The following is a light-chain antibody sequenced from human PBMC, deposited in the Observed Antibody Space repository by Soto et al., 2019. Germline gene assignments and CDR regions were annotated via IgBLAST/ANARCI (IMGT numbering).Light chain of an antibody. CDR1: QSISSW. J-gene: IGKJ1*01. V-gene: IGKV1-5*01. CDR2: DAS. Sequence: DIQMTQSPSTLSTSVGDRVTITCRASQSISSWLAWYQQKPGKAPKLLIYDASSLESGVPSRFSGIGSGTELTLSISSLQPEDFGAYYCQQCYMGWTFGQGTKVDIK. CDR3: QQCYMGWT.